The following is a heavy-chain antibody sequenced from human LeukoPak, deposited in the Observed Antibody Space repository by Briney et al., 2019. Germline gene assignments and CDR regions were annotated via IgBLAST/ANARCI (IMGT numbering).Heavy chain of an antibody. CDR3: ARESNYYGSGSSNWFDP. CDR1: GYTFTDYY. CDR2: ISPSGGSS. D-gene: IGHD3-10*01. V-gene: IGHV1-46*01. J-gene: IGHJ5*02. Sequence: ASVKVSCKASGYTFTDYYIHWVRQAPGQGLEWMGIISPSGGSSSYAQKFQGRVTMTRDKSTSTVYMELSRLRSEDTAVYYCARESNYYGSGSSNWFDPWGQGTLVTVSS.